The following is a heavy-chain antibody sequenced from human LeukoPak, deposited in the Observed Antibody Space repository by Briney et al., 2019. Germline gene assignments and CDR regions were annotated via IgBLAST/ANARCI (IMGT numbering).Heavy chain of an antibody. CDR2: IYSGGST. J-gene: IGHJ4*02. Sequence: PGGSLRLSCAASGFTVSSNYMSWVRQAPGKGLEWVSVIYSGGSTYYADSVKGRFTISRDDSKNTLYLQMNSLRAEDTAVYYCASGTSPSGYGDLDYWGQGTLVTVSS. V-gene: IGHV3-53*01. D-gene: IGHD4-17*01. CDR3: ASGTSPSGYGDLDY. CDR1: GFTVSSNY.